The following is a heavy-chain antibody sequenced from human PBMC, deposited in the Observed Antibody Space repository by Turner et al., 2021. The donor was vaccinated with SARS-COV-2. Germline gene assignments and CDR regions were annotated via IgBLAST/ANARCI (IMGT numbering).Heavy chain of an antibody. V-gene: IGHV4-61*05. Sequence: QLQLQESGPGLVKPSETLSLTCPVSGGSITTSSYYWGWIRQPPGKGLEWIGYIHYSGSTNYNPSLKSRVTISVDTSKNQFSLKLSSVTAADTAVYYCARHGFSGWYGGGMDVWGQGTTVTVSS. CDR1: GGSITTSSYY. CDR2: IHYSGST. CDR3: ARHGFSGWYGGGMDV. D-gene: IGHD6-19*01. J-gene: IGHJ6*02.